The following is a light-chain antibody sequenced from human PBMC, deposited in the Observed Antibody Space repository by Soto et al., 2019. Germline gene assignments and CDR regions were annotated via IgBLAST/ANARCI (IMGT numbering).Light chain of an antibody. Sequence: QSVLTQPPSVSGSPGQAVAISCTGTSSDVGSYNRVSWYQQPPGTAPKLMIYEVSNRPSGVPDRFSGSKSGNTASLTISGLQAEDEADYYCSSYNTSNLYVFGTGTKVTVL. V-gene: IGLV2-18*02. J-gene: IGLJ1*01. CDR1: SSDVGSYNR. CDR2: EVS. CDR3: SSYNTSNLYV.